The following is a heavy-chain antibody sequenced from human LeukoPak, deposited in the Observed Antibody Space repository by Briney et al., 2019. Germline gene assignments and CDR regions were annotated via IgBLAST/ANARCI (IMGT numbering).Heavy chain of an antibody. J-gene: IGHJ3*02. V-gene: IGHV3-48*03. Sequence: PGGSLRLSCATSGFTFNNHEMNWVRQAPGKGLEWVSYISPGGSTIYYTDSVKGRFTISRENAKNSLYLQMSSLRDEDTAVYYCVRGGYCSGDTCYRLNAFDISCQGTTVTVSS. CDR2: ISPGGSTI. CDR1: GFTFNNHE. CDR3: VRGGYCSGDTCYRLNAFDI. D-gene: IGHD2-15*01.